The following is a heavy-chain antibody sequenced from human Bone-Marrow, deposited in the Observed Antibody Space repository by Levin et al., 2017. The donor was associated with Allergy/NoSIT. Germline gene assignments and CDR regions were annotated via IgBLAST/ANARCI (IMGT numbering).Heavy chain of an antibody. V-gene: IGHV3-23*01. CDR3: ARHDILTGYYVHPFNN. D-gene: IGHD3-9*01. J-gene: IGHJ4*02. Sequence: GGSLRLSCAGSGFTFSYYALSWVRQAPGKGLEWVASIRNSGGTTDYADSVKGRFTISRDNPKNTLYLEMNSLIAEDTAVYYCARHDILTGYYVHPFNNWGQGTLVTVSS. CDR1: GFTFSYYA. CDR2: IRNSGGTT.